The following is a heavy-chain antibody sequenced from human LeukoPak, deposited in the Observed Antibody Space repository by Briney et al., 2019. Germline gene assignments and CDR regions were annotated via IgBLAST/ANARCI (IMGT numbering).Heavy chain of an antibody. CDR3: ARVFKANLLNYYDT. CDR2: IYYSGST. Sequence: SETLSLTCTVSGGSISSSSYHWGWIRQPPGKGLEWIGSIYYSGSTYYNPSLKSRVTISVNTSKNQFSLKLSSVTAADTAVYYCARVFKANLLNYYDTWGQGTLVTVSS. CDR1: GGSISSSSYH. D-gene: IGHD3-22*01. J-gene: IGHJ5*02. V-gene: IGHV4-39*07.